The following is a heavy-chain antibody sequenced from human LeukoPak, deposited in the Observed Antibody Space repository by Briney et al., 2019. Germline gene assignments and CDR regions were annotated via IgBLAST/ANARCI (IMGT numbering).Heavy chain of an antibody. CDR3: AKSEIAVAGPFDY. CDR1: GFTYSSYA. V-gene: IGHV3-23*01. J-gene: IGHJ4*02. CDR2: ISDSGGHT. D-gene: IGHD6-19*01. Sequence: GGSLRLSCVASGFTYSSYAMSWVRQAPGKGLEWVSAISDSGGHTYYADSVKGRFTISRDNSKNTLYLQMNSLRAEDTAVYYCAKSEIAVAGPFDYWGQGTLVTVSS.